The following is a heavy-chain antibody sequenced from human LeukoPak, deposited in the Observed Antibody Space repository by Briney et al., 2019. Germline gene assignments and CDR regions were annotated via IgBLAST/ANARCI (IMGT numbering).Heavy chain of an antibody. D-gene: IGHD2-2*01. V-gene: IGHV5-51*01. J-gene: IGHJ4*02. CDR3: ARREGIVPAAMREYYFDY. CDR1: GYSFTSYW. CDR2: IYPGDSDT. Sequence: GESLKISCKGSGYSFTSYWIGWVRQMPGKGLEWMGIIYPGDSDTRYSPSFQGQVTISADKFISTAYLQWSSLKASDTAMYYCARREGIVPAAMREYYFDYWGQGTLVTVSS.